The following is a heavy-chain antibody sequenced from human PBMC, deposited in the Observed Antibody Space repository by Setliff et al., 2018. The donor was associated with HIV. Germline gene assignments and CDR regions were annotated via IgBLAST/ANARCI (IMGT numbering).Heavy chain of an antibody. CDR2: FYFGGNT. D-gene: IGHD3-16*02. V-gene: IGHV4-39*01. Sequence: SETLSLTCGVSGASISDNTYSWGWVRQPPGQGLEWLGSFYFGGNTHYNPSLKSRLTISVDTSTNQFSLRVTSVTAADTAIYYCARLKIYEGTSKLSTFMRGVARKYYFESWGQGKLVT. J-gene: IGHJ4*02. CDR3: ARLKIYEGTSKLSTFMRGVARKYYFES. CDR1: GASISDNTYS.